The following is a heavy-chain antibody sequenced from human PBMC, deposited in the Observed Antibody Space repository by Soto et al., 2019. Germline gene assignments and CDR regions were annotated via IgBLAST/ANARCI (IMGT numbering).Heavy chain of an antibody. CDR1: GFTFDDYA. D-gene: IGHD3-22*01. V-gene: IGHV3-43D*04. Sequence: GGSLRLSCAASGFTFDDYAMHWVRQAPGQGLEWVSLISWDGGSTYYADSVKGRFTISRDNSKNSLYLQMNSLRAEDTALYYFAKGYYYDSSGPFDSWGQGTLVTVSS. CDR3: AKGYYYDSSGPFDS. CDR2: ISWDGGST. J-gene: IGHJ4*02.